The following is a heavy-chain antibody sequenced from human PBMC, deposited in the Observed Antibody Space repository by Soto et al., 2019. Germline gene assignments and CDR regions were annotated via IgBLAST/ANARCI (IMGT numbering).Heavy chain of an antibody. V-gene: IGHV4-30-4*01. Sequence: QMQLQESGPGLVKPSQTLSLTCTVSGGSISSGDYYWSWIRQPPGKGLEWIGNTHNSGSSCYNPSLKSRLRFSIDTSKRQCSLTLSSVTAADTAVYYCARGGGYNWNHFDYWGQGTLVTVSS. CDR3: ARGGGYNWNHFDY. CDR1: GGSISSGDYY. J-gene: IGHJ4*02. D-gene: IGHD1-20*01. CDR2: THNSGSS.